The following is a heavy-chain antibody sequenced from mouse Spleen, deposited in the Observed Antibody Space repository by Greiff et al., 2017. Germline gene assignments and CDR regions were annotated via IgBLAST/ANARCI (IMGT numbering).Heavy chain of an antibody. CDR2: IYPGSGST. J-gene: IGHJ3*01. Sequence: VQLQQPGAELVKPGASVKMSCKASGYTFTSYWITWVKQRPGQGLEWIGDIYPGSGSTNYNEKFKSKATMTADTSSNTAYLQLSSLTSEDTAVYYCTRTARATFAYWGQGTLVTVSA. V-gene: IGHV1-55*01. CDR3: TRTARATFAY. D-gene: IGHD3-2*01. CDR1: GYTFTSYW.